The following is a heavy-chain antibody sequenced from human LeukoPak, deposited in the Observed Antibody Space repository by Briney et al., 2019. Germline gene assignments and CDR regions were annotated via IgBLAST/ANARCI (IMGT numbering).Heavy chain of an antibody. V-gene: IGHV4-39*01. CDR3: SSDDTSSTDY. CDR2: IYYSGTT. Sequence: SETLSLTCTVSGGSISSNSYYWGWIRQPPGRGLEWIGSIYYSGTTYYNPSLKSRVTISADTSKNQFSLKLSSVTAADTAMYYCSSDDTSSTDYWGQGTLVTVSS. D-gene: IGHD6-6*01. CDR1: GGSISSNSYY. J-gene: IGHJ4*02.